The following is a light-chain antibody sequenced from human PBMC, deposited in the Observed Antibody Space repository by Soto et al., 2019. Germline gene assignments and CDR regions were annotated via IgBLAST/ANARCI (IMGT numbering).Light chain of an antibody. CDR1: SSDGGRDSY. CDR3: CSYACTYTVV. Sequence: QSALTQPRSVSGSPGQSVSISCTGTSSDGGRDSYVSWYQQHPRKAPKLMISDVSARPSGVPDRFSGAKAVTTASLTIAGLQAEGECEYYCCSYACTYTVVFGTWTKVTVL. J-gene: IGLJ1*01. CDR2: DVS. V-gene: IGLV2-11*01.